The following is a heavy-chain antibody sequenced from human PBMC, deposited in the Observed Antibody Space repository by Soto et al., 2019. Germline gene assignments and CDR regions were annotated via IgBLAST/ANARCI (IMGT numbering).Heavy chain of an antibody. Sequence: GGSLRLSCAASGFTFSSYDMHWVRQATGKGLEWVSAIGTAGDTYYPGSVKGRFTISRENAKNSLYIQMNSLRAEDTAVYYCARGRITIFGVAPPDGMDVWGQGTTVTVSS. D-gene: IGHD3-3*01. CDR3: ARGRITIFGVAPPDGMDV. CDR2: IGTAGDT. J-gene: IGHJ6*02. CDR1: GFTFSSYD. V-gene: IGHV3-13*01.